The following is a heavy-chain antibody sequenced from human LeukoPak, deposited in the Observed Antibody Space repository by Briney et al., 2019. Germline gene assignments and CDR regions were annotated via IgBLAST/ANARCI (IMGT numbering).Heavy chain of an antibody. J-gene: IGHJ6*02. D-gene: IGHD2-2*01. CDR1: GYTFTSYG. Sequence: ASVKVSCKASGYTFTSYGISWVRQAPGQGLEWMGWIGAYNGNTNYAQKLQGRVTMTTDTSTSTAYMELRSLRSDDTAVYYCARGGEKVVVPAAVGAHYYYYGMDVWGQGTTVTVSS. V-gene: IGHV1-18*01. CDR2: IGAYNGNT. CDR3: ARGGEKVVVPAAVGAHYYYYGMDV.